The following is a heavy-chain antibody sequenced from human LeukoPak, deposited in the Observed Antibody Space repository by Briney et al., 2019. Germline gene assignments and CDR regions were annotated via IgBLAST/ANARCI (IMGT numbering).Heavy chain of an antibody. CDR2: IYYSGST. D-gene: IGHD4-11*01. CDR3: ARWGPGTVTTTPYYYYYGMDV. Sequence: SETLSLTCTVSGGSISSSSYYWGWIRQPPGKGLEWIGSIYYSGSTYYNPSLKSRVTISVDTSKNQFSLKLSSVTAADTAVYYCARWGPGTVTTTPYYYYYGMDVWGQGTTVTVSS. J-gene: IGHJ6*02. CDR1: GGSISSSSYY. V-gene: IGHV4-39*01.